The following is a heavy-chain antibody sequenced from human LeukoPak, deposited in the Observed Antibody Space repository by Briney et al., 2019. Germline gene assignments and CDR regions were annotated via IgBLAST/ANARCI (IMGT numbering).Heavy chain of an antibody. Sequence: ASVKVSCKASGYTFTGYYMHWVRQAPGQGLEWMGWINPNSGGTNYAQKFQGRVTMTRDTSISTAYMELSRLRSDDTAVYYCARLPHASYYDYVWGSLETYYYYYGMDVWGQGTTVTASS. CDR2: INPNSGGT. CDR1: GYTFTGYY. CDR3: ARLPHASYYDYVWGSLETYYYYYGMDV. D-gene: IGHD3-16*01. J-gene: IGHJ6*02. V-gene: IGHV1-2*02.